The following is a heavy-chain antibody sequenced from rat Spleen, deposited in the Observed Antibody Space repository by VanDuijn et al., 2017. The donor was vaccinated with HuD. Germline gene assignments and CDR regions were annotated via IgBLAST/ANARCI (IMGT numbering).Heavy chain of an antibody. D-gene: IGHD1-5*01. CDR3: ARYRKDIGTTPDY. CDR1: GYSITSNY. Sequence: EVQLQESGPGLVKPSQSLSLTCSVTGYSITSNYWGWIRKFPGNKMEWRGYIRYSGSTSYKPSLKSRLSITRDTSKNQFFLQLNSVTTEETATYYCARYRKDIGTTPDYWGQGVMVTVSS. J-gene: IGHJ2*01. CDR2: IRYSGST. V-gene: IGHV3-1*01.